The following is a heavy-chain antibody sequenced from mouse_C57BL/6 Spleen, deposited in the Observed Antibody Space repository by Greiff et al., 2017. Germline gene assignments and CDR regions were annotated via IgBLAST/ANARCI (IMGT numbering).Heavy chain of an antibody. CDR1: GYTFTSYW. D-gene: IGHD1-1*01. V-gene: IGHV1-53*01. Sequence: VQLQQSGTELVKPGASVKLSCKASGYTFTSYWMHWVKQRPGQGLEWIGNINPSNGGTNYNEKFKSKATLTVDKSSSTAYMQLSSLTSEDSAVYYCARTYYGSSPYFDYWGQGTTLTVSS. CDR2: INPSNGGT. CDR3: ARTYYGSSPYFDY. J-gene: IGHJ2*01.